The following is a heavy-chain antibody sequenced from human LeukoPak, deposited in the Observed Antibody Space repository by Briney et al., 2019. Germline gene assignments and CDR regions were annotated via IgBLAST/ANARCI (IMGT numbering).Heavy chain of an antibody. CDR2: IYHSGST. D-gene: IGHD6-13*01. Sequence: SETLSLTCAVSGGSISSSNWWSWVRQPPGKGLEWIGEIYHSGSTNYNPSLKSRVTISVDKSKNQFSLKLSSVTAADTAVYYCARTSSWYGYYYYGMDVWGQGTTVTVSS. CDR1: GGSISSSNW. CDR3: ARTSSWYGYYYYGMDV. V-gene: IGHV4-4*02. J-gene: IGHJ6*02.